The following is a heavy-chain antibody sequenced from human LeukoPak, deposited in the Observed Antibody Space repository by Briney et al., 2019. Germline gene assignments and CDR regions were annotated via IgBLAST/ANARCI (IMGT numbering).Heavy chain of an antibody. CDR2: INPNSGGT. D-gene: IGHD3-3*01. CDR1: GYTFTGYY. V-gene: IGHV1-2*02. CDR3: ARGPLKAVLRFLEWPTPGY. Sequence: ASVKVSCKASGYTFTGYYMHWVRQAPGQGLEWMGWINPNSGGTNYAQKFQGRVTMTRDTSISTAYMELSRLRSDDTAVYYCARGPLKAVLRFLEWPTPGYWGQGTLVTVSS. J-gene: IGHJ4*02.